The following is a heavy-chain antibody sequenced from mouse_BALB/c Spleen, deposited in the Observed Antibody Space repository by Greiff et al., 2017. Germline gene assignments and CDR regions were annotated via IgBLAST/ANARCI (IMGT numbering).Heavy chain of an antibody. D-gene: IGHD1-1*01. CDR2: ISNGGGST. J-gene: IGHJ1*01. CDR1: GFTFSSYT. Sequence: EVKLVESGGGLVQPGGSLKLSCAASGFTFSSYTMSWVRQTPEKRLEWVAYISNGGGSTYYPDTVKGRFTISRDNAKNTLYLQMSSLKSEDTAMYYCARGKIYYGSIHWYFDVWGAGTTVTVSS. V-gene: IGHV5-12-2*01. CDR3: ARGKIYYGSIHWYFDV.